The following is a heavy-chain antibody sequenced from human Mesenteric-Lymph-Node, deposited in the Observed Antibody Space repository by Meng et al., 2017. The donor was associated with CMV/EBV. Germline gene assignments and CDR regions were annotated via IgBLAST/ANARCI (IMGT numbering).Heavy chain of an antibody. V-gene: IGHV3-21*01. CDR2: ISSSSSYI. CDR3: ARDPVPYGMDV. D-gene: IGHD3-10*02. CDR1: GFTFSSYS. J-gene: IGHJ6*02. Sequence: GESLKISCAASGFTFSSYSMNWVRQAPGKGLEWVSSISSSSSYIYYADSVKGRFTISRDNSKNTLYLQMNSLRAEDAAVYYCARDPVPYGMDVWGQGTTVTVSS.